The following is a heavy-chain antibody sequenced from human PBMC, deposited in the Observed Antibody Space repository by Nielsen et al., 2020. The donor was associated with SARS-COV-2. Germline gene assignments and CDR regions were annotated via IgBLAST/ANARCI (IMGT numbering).Heavy chain of an antibody. V-gene: IGHV3-23*01. D-gene: IGHD6-6*01. Sequence: GGSLRLSCAASGFTFSSYSMNWVRQAPGKGLEWVSAISGSGGSTYYADSVKGRFTISRDNSKNTLYLQMNNLRAEDTAVYYCAKTGPTGYSSSWGQGTLVTVSS. J-gene: IGHJ4*02. CDR3: AKTGPTGYSSS. CDR1: GFTFSSYS. CDR2: ISGSGGST.